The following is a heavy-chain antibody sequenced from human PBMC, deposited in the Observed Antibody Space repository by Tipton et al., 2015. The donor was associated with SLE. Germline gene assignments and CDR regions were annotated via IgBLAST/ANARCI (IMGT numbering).Heavy chain of an antibody. Sequence: TLSLTCTVSGGSISSSNYYWGWIRQPPGKGLEWIGSIYYSGSTYYNPSLKNRVTISVDTSKNQFSLTVNSVTAADTAVYYCARPPLGREAFHIWGQGTMVTVSA. J-gene: IGHJ3*02. CDR3: ARPPLGREAFHI. CDR2: IYYSGST. CDR1: GGSISSSNYY. D-gene: IGHD3-10*01. V-gene: IGHV4-39*07.